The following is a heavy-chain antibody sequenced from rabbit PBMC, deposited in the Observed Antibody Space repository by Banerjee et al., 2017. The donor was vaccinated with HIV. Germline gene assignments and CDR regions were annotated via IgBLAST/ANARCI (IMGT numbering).Heavy chain of an antibody. CDR3: ARAYSYGDGKYAYALARLDL. D-gene: IGHD6-1*01. CDR1: GFSFSSGYW. V-gene: IGHV1S40*01. Sequence: QSLEESGGDLVKPGASLTLTCTASGFSFSSGYWIGWVGQAPGKGLEWIACIDVGNSGDTYYASWAKGRFTISETSSTTVTLQMTSLTAADTATYFCARAYSYGDGKYAYALARLDLWGQGTLVTVS. J-gene: IGHJ3*01. CDR2: IDVGNSGDT.